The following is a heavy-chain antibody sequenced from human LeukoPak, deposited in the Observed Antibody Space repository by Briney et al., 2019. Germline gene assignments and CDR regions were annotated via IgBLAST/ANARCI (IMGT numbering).Heavy chain of an antibody. CDR2: INPNSGGT. Sequence: ASVKVSCKASGYTFTGYYMHWVRQAPGQGLEWMGWINPNSGGTNYAQKFQGRVTMTRDTSISTAYMELSRLRSDDTAVYYCARARITMVRGVIIGGGIDFDYGGQGTLVTVSS. V-gene: IGHV1-2*02. J-gene: IGHJ4*02. D-gene: IGHD3-10*01. CDR1: GYTFTGYY. CDR3: ARARITMVRGVIIGGGIDFDY.